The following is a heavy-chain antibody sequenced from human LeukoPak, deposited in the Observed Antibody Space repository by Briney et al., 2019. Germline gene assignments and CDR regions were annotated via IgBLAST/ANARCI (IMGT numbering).Heavy chain of an antibody. CDR2: ISAYNGNT. J-gene: IGHJ4*02. CDR1: GYTFTNYA. V-gene: IGHV1-18*01. CDR3: ARVSWDIVVVVAAADFDY. D-gene: IGHD2-15*01. Sequence: ASVKVSCKASGYTFTNYAMNWVRQAPGQGLEWMGWISAYNGNTNYAQKLQGRVTMTTDTSTSTAYMELRSLRSDDTAVYYCARVSWDIVVVVAAADFDYWGQGTLVTVSS.